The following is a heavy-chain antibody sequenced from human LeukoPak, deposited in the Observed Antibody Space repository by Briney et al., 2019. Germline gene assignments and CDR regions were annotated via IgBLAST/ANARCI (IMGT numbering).Heavy chain of an antibody. CDR2: ISYNSDTT. CDR1: GFTFDDYA. V-gene: IGHV3-9*01. Sequence: PGRSLRLPCAASGFTFDDYAMHWVRQAPGKGLEWVSGISYNSDTTAYADSVKGRFTISRDNAKNSLYLQMNSLRAEDTALYYCAKDYCGGDCYSGWYFDLWGRGTLVTVSS. CDR3: AKDYCGGDCYSGWYFDL. D-gene: IGHD2-21*02. J-gene: IGHJ2*01.